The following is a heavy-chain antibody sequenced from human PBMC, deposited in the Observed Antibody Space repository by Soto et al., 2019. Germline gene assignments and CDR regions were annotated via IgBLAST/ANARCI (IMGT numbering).Heavy chain of an antibody. Sequence: PSETLSLTCTVSGGSISSYYWSWIRQPPGKGLEWIGYIYYSGSTNYNPSLKSRVTISVDTSKNQFSLKLSSVTAADTAVYYCAREGLRYFDWLPRLGMDVWGQGTTVS. CDR3: AREGLRYFDWLPRLGMDV. CDR1: GGSISSYY. D-gene: IGHD3-9*01. J-gene: IGHJ6*02. V-gene: IGHV4-59*01. CDR2: IYYSGST.